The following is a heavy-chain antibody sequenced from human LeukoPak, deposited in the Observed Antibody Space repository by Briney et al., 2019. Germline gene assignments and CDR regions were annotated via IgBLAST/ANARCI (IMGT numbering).Heavy chain of an antibody. V-gene: IGHV3-66*01. D-gene: IGHD3-10*01. Sequence: GGSLRLSCAASGFTFSSYWMHWVRQAPGKGLEWVSVIYSGGSTYYADSVKGRFTISRDNSKNTLYLQMNSLRAEDTAVYYCARDAGDWGQGTLVTVSS. CDR2: IYSGGST. CDR3: ARDAGD. J-gene: IGHJ4*02. CDR1: GFTFSSYW.